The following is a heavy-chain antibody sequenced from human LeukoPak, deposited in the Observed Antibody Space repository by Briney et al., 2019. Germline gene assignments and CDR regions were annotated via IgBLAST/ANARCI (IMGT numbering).Heavy chain of an antibody. CDR3: ARGRRGYGSGTANWFDP. CDR2: INHSGST. D-gene: IGHD3-10*01. CDR1: GGSISSYY. J-gene: IGHJ5*02. Sequence: SETLSLTCTVSGGSISSYYWSWIRQPPGKGLEWIGEINHSGSTNYNPSLKSRVTISVDTSKNQFSLKLSSVTAADTAVYYCARGRRGYGSGTANWFDPWGQGTLVTVSS. V-gene: IGHV4-34*01.